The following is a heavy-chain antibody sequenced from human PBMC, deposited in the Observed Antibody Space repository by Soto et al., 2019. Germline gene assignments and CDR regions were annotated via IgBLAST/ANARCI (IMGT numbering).Heavy chain of an antibody. J-gene: IGHJ4*02. V-gene: IGHV3-23*01. D-gene: IGHD6-13*01. Sequence: PGGSLRLSCEGPGFSFNNYVMSWVRQAPGKGPEWVSGVSGSGASTYYADSVKGRFTISRDNSKNMLYLQMNSLRAEDTAVYYCVKGLAAAGPSGRYFDYWGQGTLVTVSS. CDR3: VKGLAAAGPSGRYFDY. CDR1: GFSFNNYV. CDR2: VSGSGAST.